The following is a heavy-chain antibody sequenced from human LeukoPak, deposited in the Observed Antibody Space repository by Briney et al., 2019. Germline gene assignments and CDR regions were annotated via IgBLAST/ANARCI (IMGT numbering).Heavy chain of an antibody. Sequence: GGPLRLSCAASGFTFSKYGMNWVRQAPGKGLEWVSYISSSGSALYYADSVKGRFTISGENARNSLYLQMNGLRVEDTAVYYCARSFDYWGQGTRVTVSS. CDR3: ARSFDY. CDR2: ISSSGSAL. CDR1: GFTFSKYG. J-gene: IGHJ4*01. V-gene: IGHV3-48*01.